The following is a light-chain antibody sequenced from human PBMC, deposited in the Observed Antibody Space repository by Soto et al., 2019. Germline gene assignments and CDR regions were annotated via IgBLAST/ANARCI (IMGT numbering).Light chain of an antibody. V-gene: IGLV1-47*01. Sequence: QSVLTQPPSASGTPGQRVTISCSGSNSNIGSNPVYWYQQLPGTAPKLVIHTNDQRPSGVPDRFSGSKSGTSATLAISGLRSEEEADYYCAAWDDSLRGVLFGGGTQLTVL. CDR1: NSNIGSNP. CDR3: AAWDDSLRGVL. CDR2: TND. J-gene: IGLJ2*01.